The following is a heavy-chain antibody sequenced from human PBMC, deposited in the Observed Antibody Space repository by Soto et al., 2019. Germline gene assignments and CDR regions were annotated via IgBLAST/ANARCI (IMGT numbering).Heavy chain of an antibody. Sequence: SETLSLTCTVSGGSISSGGYYWSWIRQHPGKGLEWIGYIYYSGSTYYNPSLKSRVTISVDTSKNRFSLKLSSVTAADTAVYYCARDFYDSSGYYSYYYGMDVWGQGTTVTVSS. CDR2: IYYSGST. D-gene: IGHD3-22*01. V-gene: IGHV4-31*03. J-gene: IGHJ6*02. CDR1: GGSISSGGYY. CDR3: ARDFYDSSGYYSYYYGMDV.